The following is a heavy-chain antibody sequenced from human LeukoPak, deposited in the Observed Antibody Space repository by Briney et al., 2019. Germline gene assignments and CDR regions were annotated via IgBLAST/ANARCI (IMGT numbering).Heavy chain of an antibody. CDR2: IGIGDDT. V-gene: IGHV3-13*01. CDR1: GFTFDDYA. CDR3: IRGGIRVSGIDAFDI. D-gene: IGHD5/OR15-5a*01. Sequence: PGGSLRLSCAASGFTFDDYAMHWVRQVPGRGLEWVSAIGIGDDTHYPDSVKGRFTISRENAKNSLYLQMNTLRDGDTAVYYCIRGGIRVSGIDAFDIWGQGTMVTVSS. J-gene: IGHJ3*02.